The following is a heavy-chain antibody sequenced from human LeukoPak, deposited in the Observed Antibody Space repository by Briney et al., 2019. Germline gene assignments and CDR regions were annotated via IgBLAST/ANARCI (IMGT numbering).Heavy chain of an antibody. V-gene: IGHV4-39*01. Sequence: PSETLSLTCTVSGGSISSSNYYWGWIRQPPGKGLEWIGSVYDSGSTYYNPSLKSRVTISVDTSNNQFSLKLSSVTAADTAVYYCARLYSSSWPYFDYWGQGTLVTVSS. D-gene: IGHD6-13*01. J-gene: IGHJ4*02. CDR3: ARLYSSSWPYFDY. CDR1: GGSISSSNYY. CDR2: VYDSGST.